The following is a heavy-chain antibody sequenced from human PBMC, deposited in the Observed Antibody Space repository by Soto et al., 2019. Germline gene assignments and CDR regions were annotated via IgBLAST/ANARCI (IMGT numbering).Heavy chain of an antibody. CDR2: INPNSGGT. CDR3: ASSYYGSGSYYYKGSPGYDYCMDV. D-gene: IGHD3-10*01. Sequence: GASVKVSCKASGYTFTGYYMHWVRQAPGQGLEWMGWINPNSGGTNYAQKFQGWVTMTRDTSISTAYMELSRLRSDDTAVYYCASSYYGSGSYYYKGSPGYDYCMDVWGQGTPVTV. CDR1: GYTFTGYY. J-gene: IGHJ6*02. V-gene: IGHV1-2*04.